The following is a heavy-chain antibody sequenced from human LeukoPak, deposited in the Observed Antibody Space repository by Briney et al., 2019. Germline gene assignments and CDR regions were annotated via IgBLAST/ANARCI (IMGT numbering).Heavy chain of an antibody. CDR3: ARYNWNHLGIDY. Sequence: PSETLSLTCAVYGGSFSGYYWSWIRQPPGKGLEWIGEINHSGSTNYNPSLKSRVTISVDTSKNQFSLKLSSVIAADTAVYCCARYNWNHLGIDYWGQGTLVTVSS. CDR2: INHSGST. D-gene: IGHD1-14*01. CDR1: GGSFSGYY. V-gene: IGHV4-34*01. J-gene: IGHJ4*02.